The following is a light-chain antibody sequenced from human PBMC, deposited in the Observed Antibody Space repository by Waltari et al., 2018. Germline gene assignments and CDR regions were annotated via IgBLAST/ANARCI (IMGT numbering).Light chain of an antibody. CDR3: QAWDSNSYV. Sequence: SYELTQPPSVSVSPGQTASITCSGDKLGDKYACWYQQKPGQSPVVVIYQDTKRPSGILVRFSGSNSVNTATLTISETQAMDEADYYCQAWDSNSYVFGTGTKVTVL. V-gene: IGLV3-1*01. J-gene: IGLJ1*01. CDR2: QDT. CDR1: KLGDKY.